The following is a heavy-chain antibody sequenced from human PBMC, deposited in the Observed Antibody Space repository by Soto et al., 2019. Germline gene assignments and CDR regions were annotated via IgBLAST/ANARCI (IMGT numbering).Heavy chain of an antibody. Sequence: ASVKVSCKASGYTFTSYGISWVRQAPGQGLEWMGWISAYNGNTNYAQKLQGRVTMTTDTSTSTAYMELRSLRSDDTAVYYCARVGPEQWLVLYYFDYWGQGTLVNVSS. V-gene: IGHV1-18*01. D-gene: IGHD6-19*01. J-gene: IGHJ4*02. CDR3: ARVGPEQWLVLYYFDY. CDR2: ISAYNGNT. CDR1: GYTFTSYG.